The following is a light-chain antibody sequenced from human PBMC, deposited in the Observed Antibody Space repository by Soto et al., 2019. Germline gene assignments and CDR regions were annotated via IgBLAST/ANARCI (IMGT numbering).Light chain of an antibody. CDR2: GAS. CDR3: QQRYSWPLT. J-gene: IGKJ4*01. Sequence: EIVLTQSPGTLSLSPEERATLSCRAIQSIGSSYLAWYQQKPGQAPRLLIYGASTRATGIPDRFSGSGSGTDFTLTISSLEPEDFEVYYCQQRYSWPLTFGGGTKVDIK. V-gene: IGKV3D-20*02. CDR1: QSIGSSY.